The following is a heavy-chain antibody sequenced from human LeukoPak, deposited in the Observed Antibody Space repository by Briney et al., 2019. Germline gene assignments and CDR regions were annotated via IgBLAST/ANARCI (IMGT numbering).Heavy chain of an antibody. J-gene: IGHJ5*02. CDR1: EFAVSSNY. CDR3: ARLEVRGVIGP. D-gene: IGHD3-10*01. V-gene: IGHV3-53*01. Sequence: RTGGSLRLSCVASEFAVSSNYMNWVRQAPGKGLEWVSTIYTGGTTYYADSVKGRFTVSRDKSQNTLYLQMNSLRVEDTAVYYCARLEVRGVIGPWGQGTLVTVSS. CDR2: IYTGGTT.